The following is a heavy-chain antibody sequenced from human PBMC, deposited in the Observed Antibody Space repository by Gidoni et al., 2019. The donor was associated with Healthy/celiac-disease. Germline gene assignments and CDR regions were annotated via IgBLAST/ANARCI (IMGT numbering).Heavy chain of an antibody. CDR1: GFPFISYA. Sequence: EVQLLESGGGLVQPGGSLRLSCAASGFPFISYAMSWVRQPPGKGLEWGSAISGSGGSTYYADSVKGRFTISRDNSKNTLYLQMNSLRAEDTAVYYCAKDQPYSSSSGRFDPWGQGTLVTVSS. CDR2: ISGSGGST. CDR3: AKDQPYSSSSGRFDP. V-gene: IGHV3-23*01. D-gene: IGHD6-6*01. J-gene: IGHJ5*02.